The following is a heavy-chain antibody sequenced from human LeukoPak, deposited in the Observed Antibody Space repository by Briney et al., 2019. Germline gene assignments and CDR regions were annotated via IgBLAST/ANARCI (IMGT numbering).Heavy chain of an antibody. J-gene: IGHJ4*02. Sequence: GGSLRLSCTASGFTFGDYAMSWFRQAPGKGLEWVGFIRSKAYGGTTEYAASVKGRFTISRDDSKSIAYLKMNSLKTEDTAVYYCTRYCSSTSCPPSASYWGQGTLVTVSS. CDR3: TRYCSSTSCPPSASY. V-gene: IGHV3-49*03. CDR2: IRSKAYGGTT. D-gene: IGHD2-2*01. CDR1: GFTFGDYA.